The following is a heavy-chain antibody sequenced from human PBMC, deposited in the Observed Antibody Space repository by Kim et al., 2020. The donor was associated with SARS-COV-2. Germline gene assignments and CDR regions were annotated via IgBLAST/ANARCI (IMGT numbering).Heavy chain of an antibody. V-gene: IGHV4-34*01. CDR3: ASVRWPRIN. CDR2: INHSGST. J-gene: IGHJ4*02. CDR1: GGSFSGYY. D-gene: IGHD5-12*01. Sequence: SETLSLTCAVYGGSFSGYYWSWIRQPPGKGLEWIGEINHSGSTNYNPSLKSRVTISVDTSKNQFSPKLSSVTAADTAVYYCASVRWPRINWGQGTLVTVSS.